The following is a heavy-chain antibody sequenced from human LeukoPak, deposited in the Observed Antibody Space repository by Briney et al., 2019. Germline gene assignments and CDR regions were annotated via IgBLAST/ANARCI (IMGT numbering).Heavy chain of an antibody. CDR2: ISGSGGST. V-gene: IGHV3-23*01. Sequence: QPGGSLRLSCAASGFTFSTYAMSWVRQAPGKGLEWVSAISGSGGSTYHADSVKGRFTISRDNSKNTLYLQMNSLRAEDTAVYYSAKDLQRGDYYYGMDVWGQGTTVTGSS. CDR1: GFTFSTYA. J-gene: IGHJ6*02. CDR3: AKDLQRGDYYYGMDV. D-gene: IGHD6-25*01.